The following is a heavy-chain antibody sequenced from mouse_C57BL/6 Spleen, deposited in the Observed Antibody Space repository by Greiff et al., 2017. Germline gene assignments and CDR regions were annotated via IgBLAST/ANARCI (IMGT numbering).Heavy chain of an antibody. V-gene: IGHV5-9*01. CDR1: GFTFSSYT. Sequence: EVMLVESGGGLVKPGGSLKLSCAASGFTFSSYTMSWVRQTPEKRLEWVATISGGGGNTYYPDSVKGRFTISRDNAKNTLYLQMSSLRSEDTALYYGARQTAQATGFAYWGQGTLVTVSA. D-gene: IGHD3-2*02. CDR2: ISGGGGNT. J-gene: IGHJ3*01. CDR3: ARQTAQATGFAY.